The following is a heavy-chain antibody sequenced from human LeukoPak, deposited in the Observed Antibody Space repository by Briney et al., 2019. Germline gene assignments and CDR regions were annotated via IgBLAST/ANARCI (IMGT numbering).Heavy chain of an antibody. CDR1: GHASNAYG. CDR2: ISGYNYNT. J-gene: IGHJ6*02. V-gene: IGHV1-18*01. CDR3: ARSYCRSTSFYYYYGMDV. D-gene: IGHD2-2*01. Sequence: ASVKDSCEPSGHASNAYGVSWVRPAPGRGLEWLGWISGYNYNTNYAQMLRGRVTMTIDTSTITAYIELRSLTSDDTAVYYCARSYCRSTSFYYYYGMDVCGQGTTGTVSS.